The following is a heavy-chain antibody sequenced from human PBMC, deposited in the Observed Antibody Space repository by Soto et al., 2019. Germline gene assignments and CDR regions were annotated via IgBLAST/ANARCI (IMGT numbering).Heavy chain of an antibody. D-gene: IGHD4-17*01. CDR1: GDSITSYS. Sequence: PSETLSLTCTVSGDSITSYSWSWIRQSPGKGLEWIGYVYHSGTTNYNPSLKSRVTILVDTSKNQFSLKLSSVTAADTAVYYCARVWTTVTNWFDPWGQGTLVTVSS. V-gene: IGHV4-59*08. J-gene: IGHJ5*02. CDR2: VYHSGTT. CDR3: ARVWTTVTNWFDP.